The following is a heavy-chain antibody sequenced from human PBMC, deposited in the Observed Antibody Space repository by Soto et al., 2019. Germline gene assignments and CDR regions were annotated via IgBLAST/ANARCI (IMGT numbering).Heavy chain of an antibody. CDR3: ARQFWSGSYTSNYGMDV. D-gene: IGHD3-3*01. V-gene: IGHV3-11*06. Sequence: GGSLRLSCAASGFRFSDYYMSWIHQAPGKGLEWISYISSSSIYINYADSVKGRFTISRDNVKNSLYLQMNSLRAEDTAVYYCARQFWSGSYTSNYGMDVWGQGTT. CDR2: ISSSSIYI. CDR1: GFRFSDYY. J-gene: IGHJ6*02.